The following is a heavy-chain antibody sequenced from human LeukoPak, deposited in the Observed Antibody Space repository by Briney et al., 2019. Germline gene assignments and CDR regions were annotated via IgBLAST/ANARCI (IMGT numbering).Heavy chain of an antibody. D-gene: IGHD3-22*01. Sequence: GGSLRLSGAASGFTFDDYGMSWVRQAPGKGLEWVSDINWNGGSTGYADSVKGRFTISRDNAKNSLYLQMNSLRAEDTALYYCARVSGLGSYYDSSGYPDYWGQGTLVTVS. V-gene: IGHV3-20*04. J-gene: IGHJ4*02. CDR2: INWNGGST. CDR3: ARVSGLGSYYDSSGYPDY. CDR1: GFTFDDYG.